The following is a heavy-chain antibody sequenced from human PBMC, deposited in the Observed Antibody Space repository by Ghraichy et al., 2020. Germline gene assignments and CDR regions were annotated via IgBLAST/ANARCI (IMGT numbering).Heavy chain of an antibody. V-gene: IGHV3-23*01. Sequence: GGSLRLSCAASGFTFSNYAMSWVRQTPGEGLQWVSTISGNGDSTSYTDSVKGRFTISRDNSKNTLCLEMNSLRAEDTAVYYCRRGSGSYWWGQGTLVTVSS. CDR3: RRGSGSYW. CDR1: GFTFSNYA. J-gene: IGHJ4*02. CDR2: ISGNGDST. D-gene: IGHD1-26*01.